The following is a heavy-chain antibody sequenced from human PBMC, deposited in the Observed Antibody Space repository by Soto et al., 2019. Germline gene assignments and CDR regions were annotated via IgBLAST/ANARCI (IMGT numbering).Heavy chain of an antibody. CDR2: INPSGGST. V-gene: IGHV1-46*01. CDR1: GYTFTSYY. CDR3: ARAHHPPAYSSGSRGYFDY. Sequence: ASVKVSCKASGYTFTSYYMHWVRQAPGQGLEWMGIINPSGGSTSYAQKFQVRVTMTRDTSTSTVYMELSSLRSEDTAVYYCARAHHPPAYSSGSRGYFDYWGQGTLVTVSS. D-gene: IGHD6-19*01. J-gene: IGHJ4*02.